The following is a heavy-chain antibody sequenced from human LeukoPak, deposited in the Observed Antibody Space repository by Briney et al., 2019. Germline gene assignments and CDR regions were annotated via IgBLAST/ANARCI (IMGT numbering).Heavy chain of an antibody. CDR3: AKDHFWSGSPGAFDI. CDR1: GFTFSSYG. J-gene: IGHJ3*02. V-gene: IGHV3-30*02. D-gene: IGHD3-3*02. Sequence: GGSLRLSCAASGFTFSSYGMHWVRQAPGKGLEWVAFIRYDGSNKYYADSVKGRFTISRDNSKNTLYLQMNSLRAEDTAVYYCAKDHFWSGSPGAFDIWGQGTMVTVSS. CDR2: IRYDGSNK.